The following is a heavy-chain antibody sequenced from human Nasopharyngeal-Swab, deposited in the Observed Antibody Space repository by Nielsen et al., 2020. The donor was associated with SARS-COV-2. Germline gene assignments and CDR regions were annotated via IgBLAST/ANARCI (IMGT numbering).Heavy chain of an antibody. CDR3: ARNDSSGYGY. V-gene: IGHV1-2*06. D-gene: IGHD3-22*01. CDR2: INPNSGGT. J-gene: IGHJ4*02. Sequence: WVRQAPGQGLEWMGRINPNSGGTNYAQKFQGRGTMTRDTSISTAYMELSRLRSEDTAVYYCARNDSSGYGYWGQGTLVTVSS.